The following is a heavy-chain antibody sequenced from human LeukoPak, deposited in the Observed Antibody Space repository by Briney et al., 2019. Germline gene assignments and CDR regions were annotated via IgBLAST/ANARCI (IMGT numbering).Heavy chain of an antibody. CDR1: GFTFSSYG. Sequence: GRSLRLSCAASGFTFSSYGMHWVRQAPGKGLEWVSYISSSSSTIYYADSVKGRFTISRDNAKNSLYLQMNSLRAEDTAVYYCAREFGGSYYDYWGQGTLVTVSS. J-gene: IGHJ4*02. CDR3: AREFGGSYYDY. CDR2: ISSSSSTI. V-gene: IGHV3-48*01. D-gene: IGHD1-26*01.